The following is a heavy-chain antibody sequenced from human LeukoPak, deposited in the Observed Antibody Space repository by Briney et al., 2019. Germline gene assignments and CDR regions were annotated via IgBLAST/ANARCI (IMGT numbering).Heavy chain of an antibody. D-gene: IGHD6-13*01. Sequence: SETLSLTCSVSSASINSYYWSWIRQPPGKGLEWIGNIYYNRSTTYHPSLKSRVTMSVDTSKNQFSLKLSSVTAADTAVYYCARDSIAAAVGANAFDIWGQGTMVTVSS. CDR1: SASINSYY. CDR3: ARDSIAAAVGANAFDI. CDR2: IYYNRST. J-gene: IGHJ3*02. V-gene: IGHV4-59*12.